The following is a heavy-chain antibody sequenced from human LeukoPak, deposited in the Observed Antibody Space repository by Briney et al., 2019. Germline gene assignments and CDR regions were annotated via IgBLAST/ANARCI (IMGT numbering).Heavy chain of an antibody. D-gene: IGHD1-1*01. CDR1: GFTFSSHW. Sequence: GGSLRLSCAASGFTFSSHWMHWVRQAPGKGLVWVSRINSDGSITTYADSAQGRFTISRDNAKNTLYLQMNSLRVEDTAVYYCARDYNWNPPDYWGQGTLVTVSS. J-gene: IGHJ4*02. CDR2: INSDGSIT. CDR3: ARDYNWNPPDY. V-gene: IGHV3-74*01.